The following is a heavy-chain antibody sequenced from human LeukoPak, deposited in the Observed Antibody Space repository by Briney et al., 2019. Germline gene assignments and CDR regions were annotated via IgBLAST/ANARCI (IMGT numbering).Heavy chain of an antibody. CDR1: GFTFSDHF. V-gene: IGHV3-72*01. CDR3: VRVGSVSGSDYLDY. D-gene: IGHD6-19*01. J-gene: IGHJ4*02. Sequence: PGGSLRLSCAVSGFTFSDHFLDWVRQAPGKGLEWVGRSRNKAKSYTTEYAASVKGRFPISRDDSKNSLYLQMNSLETEDTAVYYCVRVGSVSGSDYLDYWGQGTLVTVSS. CDR2: SRNKAKSYTT.